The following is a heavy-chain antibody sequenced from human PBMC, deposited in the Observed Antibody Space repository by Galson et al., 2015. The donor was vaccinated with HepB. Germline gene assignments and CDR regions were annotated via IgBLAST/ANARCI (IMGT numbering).Heavy chain of an antibody. CDR2: IYYSGST. J-gene: IGHJ4*02. Sequence: LSLTCTVSGGSISSSSYYWGWIRQPPGKGLEWIGSIYYSGSTYYNPSLKSRVTISVDTSKNQFSLKLSSVTAADTAVYYCARLWVRSPGVDYWGQGTLVTVSS. V-gene: IGHV4-39*01. D-gene: IGHD3-10*01. CDR3: ARLWVRSPGVDY. CDR1: GGSISSSSYY.